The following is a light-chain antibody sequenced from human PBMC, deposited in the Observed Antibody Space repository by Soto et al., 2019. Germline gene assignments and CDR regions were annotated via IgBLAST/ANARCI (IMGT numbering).Light chain of an antibody. Sequence: ALTQPASVSGSPGQSITISCTGTSSDVGAYNYVSWYQQHPGKAPKLMIYDVSNRPSGVSNRFSGSKSGNTASLTISGVQAEDEADYYCSSYTSGSTLDVFGTGTKVTVL. CDR1: SSDVGAYNY. J-gene: IGLJ1*01. CDR2: DVS. V-gene: IGLV2-14*01. CDR3: SSYTSGSTLDV.